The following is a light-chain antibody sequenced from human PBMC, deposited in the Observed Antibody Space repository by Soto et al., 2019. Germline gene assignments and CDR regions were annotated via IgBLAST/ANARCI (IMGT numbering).Light chain of an antibody. Sequence: EIVLTQSPGTLSLSPGERVTLSCRASQSVSSGYLAWYQQKPGQPPRLLIYGASSRATGIPDRFSGSGSATDFTLTISRLEPEDFAVYYCQQYGTSPPLTFGGGTKVESK. V-gene: IGKV3-20*01. CDR3: QQYGTSPPLT. CDR2: GAS. J-gene: IGKJ4*01. CDR1: QSVSSGY.